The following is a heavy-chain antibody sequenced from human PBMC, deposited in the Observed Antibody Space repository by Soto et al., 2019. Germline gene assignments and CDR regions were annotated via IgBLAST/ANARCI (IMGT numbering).Heavy chain of an antibody. D-gene: IGHD2-15*01. CDR1: GFTFSSYS. J-gene: IGHJ4*02. CDR2: ISSSSSTI. Sequence: GGSLRLSCAASGFTFSSYSMNWVRQAPGKGLGWVSYISSSSSTIYYADSVKGRFTISRDNANNSLYLQMNSLRAEDTTVYYCASPLGGYCSGGSCSSAGYFDYWGQGTLVTVSS. V-gene: IGHV3-48*04. CDR3: ASPLGGYCSGGSCSSAGYFDY.